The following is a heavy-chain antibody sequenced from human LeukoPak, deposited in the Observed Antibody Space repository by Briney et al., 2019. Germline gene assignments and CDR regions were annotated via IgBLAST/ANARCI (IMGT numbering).Heavy chain of an antibody. CDR1: GGSFSGYY. CDR2: INHSGST. CDR3: ARVRRRYYGSGSYYDNNWFDP. D-gene: IGHD3-10*01. Sequence: SETLSLTCAVYGGSFSGYYWSWIRQPPGKGLEWIGEINHSGSTSYNPSLKSRVTISVDTSKNQFSLKLSSVTAADTAVYYYARVRRRYYGSGSYYDNNWFDPWGQGTLVTVSS. V-gene: IGHV4-34*01. J-gene: IGHJ5*02.